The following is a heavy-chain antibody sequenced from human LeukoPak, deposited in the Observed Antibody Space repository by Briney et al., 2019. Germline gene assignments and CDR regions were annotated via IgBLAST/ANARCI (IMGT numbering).Heavy chain of an antibody. Sequence: ASXXVSXKAXGYTXTXYAMXXVRQAPGQRLEWMGWINAGNGNTKYSQKFQGRVTITRDASASTAYMELSSLRSEDTAVYYCARVGGWYSDFDYWGQGTLVTVSS. CDR1: GYTXTXYA. CDR2: INAGNGNT. V-gene: IGHV1-3*01. D-gene: IGHD6-19*01. J-gene: IGHJ4*02. CDR3: ARVGGWYSDFDY.